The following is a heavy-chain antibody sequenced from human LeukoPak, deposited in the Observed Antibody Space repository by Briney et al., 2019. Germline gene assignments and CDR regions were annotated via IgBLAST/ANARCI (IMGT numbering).Heavy chain of an antibody. CDR2: IYYSGTT. D-gene: IGHD3-9*01. CDR1: GGSINSNSHP. CDR3: ARRGDILTDYAFDY. J-gene: IGHJ4*02. Sequence: KPSETLSLTCSVSGGSINSNSHPWDWIRQAPGKGLEWIGNIYYSGTTSYNPSRKSRVTISVDTSKNQFSLRLSSVTAADTAVYYCARRGDILTDYAFDYWGQGTLVTVSS. V-gene: IGHV4-39*01.